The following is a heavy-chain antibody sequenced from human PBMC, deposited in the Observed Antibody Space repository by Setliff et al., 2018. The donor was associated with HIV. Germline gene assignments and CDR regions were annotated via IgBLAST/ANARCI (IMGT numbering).Heavy chain of an antibody. D-gene: IGHD1-26*01. CDR1: GFSVSHAW. CDR3: HMFSGSSYSY. Sequence: PGGSLRLSCAVTGFSVSHAWMHWVRQTPGKGLEWVGLIKTKDDGGTADYSADVKGRFDVSRDDSGNVVYLQMSSLKTEYTAVYYCHMFSGSSYSYWGLGTVVTVSS. CDR2: IKTKDDGGTA. J-gene: IGHJ4*02. V-gene: IGHV3-15*05.